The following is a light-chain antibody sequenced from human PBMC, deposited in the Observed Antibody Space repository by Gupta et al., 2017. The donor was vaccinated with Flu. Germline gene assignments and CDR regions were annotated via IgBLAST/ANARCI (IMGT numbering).Light chain of an antibody. Sequence: QSVLTQPPSVPGAPGQRGTLSCTGSGANIGAGYDVHWYQQLPGTAPKLLIYYNNNRPSGVPDRFSGSKSGTSASLAITGLQAEDEADYYCQSYDSSLNGSRIFGGGTKLTVL. CDR3: QSYDSSLNGSRI. V-gene: IGLV1-40*01. CDR1: GANIGAGYD. J-gene: IGLJ2*01. CDR2: YNN.